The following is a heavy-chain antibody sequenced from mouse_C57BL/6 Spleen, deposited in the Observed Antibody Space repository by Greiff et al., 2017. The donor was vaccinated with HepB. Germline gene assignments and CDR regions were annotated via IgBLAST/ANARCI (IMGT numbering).Heavy chain of an antibody. D-gene: IGHD1-1*01. CDR2: IDPENGDT. J-gene: IGHJ3*01. CDR1: GFNIKDDY. CDR3: TSYYGSSHFAY. Sequence: EVQLQQSGAELVRPGASVKLSCTASGFNIKDDYMHWVKQRPEQGLEWIGWIDPENGDTEYASKFQGKATITAETSSNPAYLQLSSLTSEDTAVYYCTSYYGSSHFAYWGQGTLVTVSA. V-gene: IGHV14-4*01.